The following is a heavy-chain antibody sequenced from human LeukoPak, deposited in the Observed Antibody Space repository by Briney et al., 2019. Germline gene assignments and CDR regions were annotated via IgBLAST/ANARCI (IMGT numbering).Heavy chain of an antibody. CDR1: GFTFSSYA. CDR2: ISYDGSNK. CDR3: ARDDWGRWRQLFYGMDV. D-gene: IGHD2-21*01. V-gene: IGHV3-30-3*01. Sequence: GGSLRLSCAASGFTFSSYAMHWVRQAPGKGLEWVAVISYDGSNKYYADSVKGRFTISRDNSKNTLYLQMNSLRAEDTAVYYCARDDWGRWRQLFYGMDVWGQGTTVTVSS. J-gene: IGHJ6*02.